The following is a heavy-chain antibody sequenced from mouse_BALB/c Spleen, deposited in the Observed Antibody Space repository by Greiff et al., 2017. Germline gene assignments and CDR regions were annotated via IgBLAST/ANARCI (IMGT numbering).Heavy chain of an antibody. V-gene: IGHV14-3*02. CDR3: ARNDGYYPYYFDY. Sequence: EVQLQQSGAELVKPGASVKLSCTASGFNIKDSYMHWVKQRPEKGLEWIGRIDPANGDTKYDPKFQGKATITADTSSNTAYLQLSSLTSEDTAVYYCARNDGYYPYYFDYWGQGTTLTVSS. J-gene: IGHJ2*01. CDR1: GFNIKDSY. D-gene: IGHD2-3*01. CDR2: IDPANGDT.